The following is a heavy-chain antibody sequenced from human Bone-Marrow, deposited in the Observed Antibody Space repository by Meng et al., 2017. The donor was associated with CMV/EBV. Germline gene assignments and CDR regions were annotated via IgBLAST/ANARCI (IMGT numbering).Heavy chain of an antibody. CDR2: IYHSGST. D-gene: IGHD1-26*01. CDR1: GYSISSGYY. Sequence: SETLSLTCTVSGYSISSGYYWGWIRQPPGKGLEWIGSIYHSGSTYYNPSLKSRVTISVDTSKNQFSLKLSSVTAADTALYYCARVDQIVGAYYFDYWGQGTLVTVSS. CDR3: ARVDQIVGAYYFDY. V-gene: IGHV4-38-2*02. J-gene: IGHJ4*02.